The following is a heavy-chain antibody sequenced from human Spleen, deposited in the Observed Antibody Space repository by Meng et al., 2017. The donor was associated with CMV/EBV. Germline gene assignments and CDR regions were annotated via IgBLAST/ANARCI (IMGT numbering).Heavy chain of an antibody. CDR1: GYTFGGHF. J-gene: IGHJ4*02. V-gene: IGHV1-2*02. CDR3: ARDDNWGPDY. CDR2: IHPNTGVT. Sequence: ASVKVSCKASGYTFGGHFMHWVRQAPGQGLEWMGWIHPNTGVTNHAQGFQGRVTMTSDTSIRTVYMELTSLRSDDTAIYYCARDDNWGPDYWGQGTLVTVSS. D-gene: IGHD7-27*01.